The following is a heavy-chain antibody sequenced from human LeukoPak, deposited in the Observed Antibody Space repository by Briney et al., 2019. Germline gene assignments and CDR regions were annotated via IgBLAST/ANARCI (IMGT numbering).Heavy chain of an antibody. D-gene: IGHD7-27*01. Sequence: PGGSLRLSCVTSGFAFNRRGMHWVRQAPGKGLEWVAVISADGTETHYADSVKGRFTISRDSSQNTLYLHMNGLRFEDTAVYYCAKDLGHKIANYLDNWGQGTLVTVSS. J-gene: IGHJ4*02. CDR3: AKDLGHKIANYLDN. CDR2: ISADGTET. V-gene: IGHV3-30*18. CDR1: GFAFNRRG.